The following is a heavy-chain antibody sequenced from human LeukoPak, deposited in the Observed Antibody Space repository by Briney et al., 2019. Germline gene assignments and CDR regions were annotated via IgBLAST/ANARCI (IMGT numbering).Heavy chain of an antibody. CDR1: GGTFSSYA. CDR3: ARGRWLQPWGYFDY. J-gene: IGHJ4*02. CDR2: IIPIFGTA. D-gene: IGHD5-24*01. Sequence: ASVKVSCKASGGTFSSYAISWVRQAPGQGLEWMGGIIPIFGTANYAQKFQGRVTITTDESTSTAYMELSSLRSEDTAVYYCARGRWLQPWGYFDYWGQGALVTVSS. V-gene: IGHV1-69*05.